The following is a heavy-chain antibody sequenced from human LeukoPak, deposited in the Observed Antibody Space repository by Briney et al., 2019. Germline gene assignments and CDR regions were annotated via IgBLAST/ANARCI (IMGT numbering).Heavy chain of an antibody. CDR1: GYSISSGYY. CDR2: IYHSGST. Sequence: SETLSLTCTVSGYSISSGYYWGWIRQPPGKGLEWIGSIYHSGSTYYNPSLKSRVTISVDTSKNQFSLKLSSVTAADTAVYYCARDPLPRGAAAVLFDYWGQGTLVTVSS. CDR3: ARDPLPRGAAAVLFDY. V-gene: IGHV4-38-2*02. J-gene: IGHJ4*02. D-gene: IGHD6-13*01.